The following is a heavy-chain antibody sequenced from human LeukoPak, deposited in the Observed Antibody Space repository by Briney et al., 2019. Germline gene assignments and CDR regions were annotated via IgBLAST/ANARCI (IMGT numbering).Heavy chain of an antibody. D-gene: IGHD3-22*01. CDR3: ARPYYYDSRIDP. V-gene: IGHV4-30-4*01. CDR2: MYYSGST. Sequence: SQTLSLTCTVSGGSISSGDYYWSWIRQPPGKGLEWIAYMYYSGSTYYNPSLKSRVTMSADTSKNQFSLKLSSVTAADTAVYYCARPYYYDSRIDPWAREPWSPSPQ. J-gene: IGHJ5*02. CDR1: GGSISSGDYY.